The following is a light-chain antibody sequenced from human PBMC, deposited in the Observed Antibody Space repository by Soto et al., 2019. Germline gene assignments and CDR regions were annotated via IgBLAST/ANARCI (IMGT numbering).Light chain of an antibody. J-gene: IGLJ1*01. CDR3: SSYTSSSTFYV. CDR1: SSDVGGYNY. Sequence: QSALTQPASVSGSPGQSITISCTGTSSDVGGYNYVSWYQQHPGKAPKHMIYEVSNRPSGFSNRFSGSKSGNTASLTISGLQAEDEADYYCSSYTSSSTFYVFGSGTKLTVL. V-gene: IGLV2-14*01. CDR2: EVS.